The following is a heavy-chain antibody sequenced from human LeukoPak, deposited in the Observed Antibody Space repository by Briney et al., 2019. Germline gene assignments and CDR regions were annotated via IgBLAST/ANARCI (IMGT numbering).Heavy chain of an antibody. V-gene: IGHV4-4*07. CDR3: ASHSSGWYREALDI. J-gene: IGHJ3*02. D-gene: IGHD6-19*01. CDR2: IYTSGST. Sequence: PSETLSLTCTVSGGSISSYYWSWIRQPAGKGLEWIGRIYTSGSTNYNPSLKSRVTMSVDTSKNQFSLKLSSVTAADTAVYYCASHSSGWYREALDIWGQGTMVTVSS. CDR1: GGSISSYY.